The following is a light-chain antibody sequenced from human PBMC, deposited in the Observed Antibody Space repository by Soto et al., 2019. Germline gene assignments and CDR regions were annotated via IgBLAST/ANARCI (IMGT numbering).Light chain of an antibody. J-gene: IGKJ1*01. V-gene: IGKV1-39*01. CDR1: QSISSY. CDR3: QQSYSTLAWT. CDR2: AAS. Sequence: DIPMTQSPSSLSASVGDRVTITCRASQSISSYLNWYQQKPGKAPKLLIYAASSLQSGVPSRCSGSGSGTDFILTISSLQPEDFATDYCQQSYSTLAWTFGQGTKVEIK.